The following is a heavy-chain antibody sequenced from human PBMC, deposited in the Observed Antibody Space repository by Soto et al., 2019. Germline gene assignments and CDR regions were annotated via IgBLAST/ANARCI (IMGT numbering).Heavy chain of an antibody. J-gene: IGHJ6*02. CDR2: IIPIFGTA. CDR3: ARGGVESDYYGSGSYYKSYYDMDV. V-gene: IGHV1-69*13. D-gene: IGHD3-10*01. Sequence: SVKVSCKASGGTFSSYAISWVRHAPGQGLEWMGGIIPIFGTANYAQKFQGRVTITADESTSTAYMELSSLRSEDTAVYYCARGGVESDYYGSGSYYKSYYDMDVWGQGTTVTVSS. CDR1: GGTFSSYA.